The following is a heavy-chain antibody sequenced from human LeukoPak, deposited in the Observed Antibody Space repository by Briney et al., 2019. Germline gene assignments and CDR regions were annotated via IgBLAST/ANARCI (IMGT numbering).Heavy chain of an antibody. V-gene: IGHV3-21*01. Sequence: GGSLRLSCAASGFTFSSYSMNWVRQAPGEGLEWVSSISSSSSYIYYADSVKGRFTISRDNAKNSLYLQMNSLRAEDTAVYYCARDIRGSYYYMDVWGKGTTVTVSS. D-gene: IGHD2-2*02. J-gene: IGHJ6*03. CDR2: ISSSSSYI. CDR3: ARDIRGSYYYMDV. CDR1: GFTFSSYS.